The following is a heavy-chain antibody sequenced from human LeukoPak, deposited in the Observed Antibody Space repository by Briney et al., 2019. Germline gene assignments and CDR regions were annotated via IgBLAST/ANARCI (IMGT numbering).Heavy chain of an antibody. J-gene: IGHJ4*02. Sequence: PGGSLRLSCAVSGFTFSSYEMNWVRQAPGKGLEWVSYISSSGSTIYYADSVKGRFTISRDNAKNSLYLQMNSLRAEDTAVYYCARTNCDILTAYNPYFDNWGQGTLVTVSS. CDR2: ISSSGSTI. V-gene: IGHV3-48*03. CDR1: GFTFSSYE. D-gene: IGHD3-9*01. CDR3: ARTNCDILTAYNPYFDN.